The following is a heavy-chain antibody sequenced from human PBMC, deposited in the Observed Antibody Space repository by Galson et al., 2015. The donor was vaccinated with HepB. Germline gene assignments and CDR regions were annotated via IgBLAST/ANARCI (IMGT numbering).Heavy chain of an antibody. CDR2: IYYSGST. CDR3: ARELTGRMAAFDGFDM. J-gene: IGHJ3*02. CDR1: GGSISSYY. Sequence: TLSLTCTVSGGSISSYYWSWLRQPPGKGLEWIGYIYYSGSTNYNPSLKGRVTISVDTSKNQFSLKLSSVTAADTAVYFCARELTGRMAAFDGFDMWGQGTVVTVSS. V-gene: IGHV4-59*01. D-gene: IGHD1-1*01.